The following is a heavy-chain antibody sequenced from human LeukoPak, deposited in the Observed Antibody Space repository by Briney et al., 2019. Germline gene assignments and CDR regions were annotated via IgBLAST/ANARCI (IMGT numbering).Heavy chain of an antibody. D-gene: IGHD2-2*01. CDR1: GYTFTSYY. Sequence: GASVKVSCKASGYTFTSYYMHWVRQAPEQGLEWMGWINPHSGGTNSAQKFQGRVTMTRDTSISTAYMELNRLRSDDTAVFYCARARCSSISCYHFDYWGQGTLVTVSS. CDR3: ARARCSSISCYHFDY. CDR2: INPHSGGT. J-gene: IGHJ4*02. V-gene: IGHV1-2*02.